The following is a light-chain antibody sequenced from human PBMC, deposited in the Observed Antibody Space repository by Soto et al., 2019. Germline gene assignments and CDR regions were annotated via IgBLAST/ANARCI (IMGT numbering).Light chain of an antibody. V-gene: IGKV1-5*03. CDR3: QQYNSYPYT. CDR2: KAS. J-gene: IGKJ2*01. Sequence: DIQMTQSPSTLSASVGDRVTITCRASQSIRSWLAWYQQKPGKAPEVLIYKASSLEGEVPSRFSGRGSGTEFTLTISSLQPDDFATYYCQQYNSYPYTFGQGTKLEIK. CDR1: QSIRSW.